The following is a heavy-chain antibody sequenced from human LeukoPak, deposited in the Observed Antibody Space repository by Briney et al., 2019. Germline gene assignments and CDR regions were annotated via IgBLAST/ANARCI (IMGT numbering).Heavy chain of an antibody. D-gene: IGHD2-15*01. CDR2: INSDGSST. CDR3: ARESLTDIVVVGAFDI. V-gene: IGHV3-74*01. Sequence: GGSLRLSCAASGFTFSRYWMHWVRQAPGKGPVWVSRINSDGSSTSYANSVKGRFTISRDNAKNTLYLQMNSLRAENTAVYYCARESLTDIVVVGAFDIWGQGTMVTVSS. J-gene: IGHJ3*02. CDR1: GFTFSRYW.